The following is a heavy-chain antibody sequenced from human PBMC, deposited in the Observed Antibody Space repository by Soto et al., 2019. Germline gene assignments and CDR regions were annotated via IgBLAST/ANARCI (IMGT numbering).Heavy chain of an antibody. CDR1: GFTFSSYA. J-gene: IGHJ4*02. D-gene: IGHD1-26*01. Sequence: EVQLLESGGGLVQPGGSLRLSCAASGFTFSSYAMRWVRQAPVKGLEWVSAISGSGGSTYYADSVQGRFTISRDNSKNTLYLQMNSLRADDTAGYYCARRGSGSDYDYWGQGTLVTVSP. CDR3: ARRGSGSDYDY. CDR2: ISGSGGST. V-gene: IGHV3-23*01.